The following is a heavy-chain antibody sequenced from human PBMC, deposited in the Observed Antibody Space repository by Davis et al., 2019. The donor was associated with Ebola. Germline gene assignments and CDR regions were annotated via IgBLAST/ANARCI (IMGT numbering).Heavy chain of an antibody. CDR3: AKDGGSGSYYPNWFDP. J-gene: IGHJ5*02. Sequence: PGGSLRLSCAASGFIFSNYGMHWVRQPPGKGLEWVAFIRYDGSNKDYAGSVKGRFAISRDNSKNTLYLQMNSLRIEDTAVYYCAKDGGSGSYYPNWFDPWGQGTLVTVSS. D-gene: IGHD3-10*01. CDR1: GFIFSNYG. V-gene: IGHV3-30*02. CDR2: IRYDGSNK.